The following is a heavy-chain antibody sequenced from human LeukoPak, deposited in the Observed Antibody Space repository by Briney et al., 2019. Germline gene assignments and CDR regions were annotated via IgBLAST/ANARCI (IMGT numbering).Heavy chain of an antibody. V-gene: IGHV4-39*07. J-gene: IGHJ4*02. CDR2: IYYSGST. CDR3: ARPAAGTVDY. CDR1: SGSITSSSYY. Sequence: SETLSLTCTVSSGSITSSSYYWGWIRQPPGKGLEWIGSIYYSGSTYYNPSLKSRVTISLDTSKNQFSLKLSSVTAADTAVYYCARPAAGTVDYWGQGTLVTVSS. D-gene: IGHD6-19*01.